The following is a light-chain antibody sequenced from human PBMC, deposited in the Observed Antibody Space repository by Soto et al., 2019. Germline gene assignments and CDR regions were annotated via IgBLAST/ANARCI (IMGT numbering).Light chain of an antibody. CDR1: SSDVGGYNY. Sequence: QSVLTQPASVSGSPGQSITISCTGTSSDVGGYNYVSWYQKHPGKAPKLIIYDVSNRPSGVSNLFSGSKSGNTASLTISGLQADDEADYYCSSYTSSSTLEVFGGGTKVTVL. CDR2: DVS. CDR3: SSYTSSSTLEV. J-gene: IGLJ3*02. V-gene: IGLV2-14*01.